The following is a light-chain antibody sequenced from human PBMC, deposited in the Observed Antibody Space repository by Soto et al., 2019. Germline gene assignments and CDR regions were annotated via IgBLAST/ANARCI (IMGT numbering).Light chain of an antibody. V-gene: IGLV1-44*01. CDR3: AAWNDNLNGPGYV. Sequence: QAVVTQPPSASGTPGQRVTISCSGSSSNIGTTTVNWYQQLPGTAPKLLIYSDNQRPSGVPDRFSGSKSGTSASLAISGLQSEDEADYFCAAWNDNLNGPGYVFGTGTKLTVL. CDR2: SDN. J-gene: IGLJ1*01. CDR1: SSNIGTTT.